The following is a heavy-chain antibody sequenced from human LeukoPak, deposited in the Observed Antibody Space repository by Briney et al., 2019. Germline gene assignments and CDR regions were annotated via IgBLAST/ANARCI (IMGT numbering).Heavy chain of an antibody. V-gene: IGHV3-21*01. Sequence: RSGGSLRLSCAASGFIFSDYSLNWVRQAPGKGLEWVSSISSSSSYTKTADSVGGRFTISRDNAKNSLYLQMNSLRDEDAAVYYCASFGSGSNLDAFDIWGQGTMVTVST. CDR3: ASFGSGSNLDAFDI. CDR2: ISSSSSYT. CDR1: GFIFSDYS. D-gene: IGHD3-10*01. J-gene: IGHJ3*02.